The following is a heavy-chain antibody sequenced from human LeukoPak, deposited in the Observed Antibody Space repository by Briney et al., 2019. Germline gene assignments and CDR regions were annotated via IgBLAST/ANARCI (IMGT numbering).Heavy chain of an antibody. CDR1: GGTFSSYA. Sequence: SVKVSCKASGGTFSSYAISWVRQAPGQGLEWMGGIIPIFGTANYAQKFQGRVTITADESTSTAYMELSSLRSEDTAVYYCARGTRDGYNLFDYWGQGTLVTVSS. CDR3: ARGTRDGYNLFDY. J-gene: IGHJ4*02. V-gene: IGHV1-69*01. D-gene: IGHD5-24*01. CDR2: IIPIFGTA.